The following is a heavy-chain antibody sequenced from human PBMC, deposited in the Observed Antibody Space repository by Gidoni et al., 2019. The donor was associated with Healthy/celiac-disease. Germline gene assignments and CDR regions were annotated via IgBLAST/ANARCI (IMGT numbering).Heavy chain of an antibody. Sequence: QVQLQESGPGLVKPSQTLYLTCTVSGGSISSGSYYWSWIRQPAGKGLEWIGRIYTSGSTNYNPSLKSRVTISVDTSKNQFSLKLSSVTAADTAVYYCAREWLQLDYWGQGTLVTVSS. CDR3: AREWLQLDY. CDR2: IYTSGST. CDR1: GGSISSGSYY. V-gene: IGHV4-61*02. D-gene: IGHD5-12*01. J-gene: IGHJ4*02.